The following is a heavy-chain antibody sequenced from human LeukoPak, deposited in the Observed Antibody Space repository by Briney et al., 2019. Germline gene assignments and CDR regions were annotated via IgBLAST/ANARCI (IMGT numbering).Heavy chain of an antibody. Sequence: SGGSLRLSCAASGFTFSSYAMSWVRQAPGKGLEWVSAISGSGGSTYYADPVKGRFTISRDNSKNTLYLQMNSLRAEDTAVYYCANVNSGYDAFDIWGQGTMVTVSS. CDR3: ANVNSGYDAFDI. V-gene: IGHV3-23*01. D-gene: IGHD5-12*01. CDR1: GFTFSSYA. CDR2: ISGSGGST. J-gene: IGHJ3*02.